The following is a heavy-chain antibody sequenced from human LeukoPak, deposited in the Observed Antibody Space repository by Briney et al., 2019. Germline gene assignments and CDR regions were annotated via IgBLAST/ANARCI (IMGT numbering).Heavy chain of an antibody. D-gene: IGHD5-24*01. CDR2: ITPSGGT. CDR1: GYTFTSYA. CDR3: ARGRYGDGFAHLDY. J-gene: IGHJ4*02. Sequence: ASVNVSCKASGYTFTSYAIHWVRQAPGQGLEWMGWITPSGGTNYPQKFQGRVAITWDTSITTAYMDLSRLTSDDTAVYYCARGRYGDGFAHLDYWGQGALVTVSS. V-gene: IGHV1-2*02.